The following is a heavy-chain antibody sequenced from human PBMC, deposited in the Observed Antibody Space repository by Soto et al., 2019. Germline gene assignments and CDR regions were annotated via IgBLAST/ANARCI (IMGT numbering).Heavy chain of an antibody. CDR1: GGSISNYY. CDR2: FHYSGST. CDR3: ARVMQLWSLPEYYFDY. J-gene: IGHJ4*02. V-gene: IGHV4-59*01. D-gene: IGHD5-18*01. Sequence: PSETLSLTCTVSGGSISNYYWSWIRQPPGKGLEWIGYFHYSGSTNYSPSLKSRVTISVDTSKNQFSLKLDSVTAADTAVYYCARVMQLWSLPEYYFDYWGQGTLVTVSS.